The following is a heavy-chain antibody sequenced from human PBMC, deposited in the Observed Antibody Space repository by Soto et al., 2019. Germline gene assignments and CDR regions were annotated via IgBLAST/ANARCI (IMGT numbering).Heavy chain of an antibody. CDR2: STDNGGST. D-gene: IGHD3-10*01. V-gene: IGHV3-23*04. CDR1: GFTFRNNV. CDR3: AKEVYGAARGGMDV. Sequence: EVQLVESGGGLVQPGGSLRLSCAASGFTFRNNVMNWVRQDPGRGLEWVSASTDNGGSTYYADSVKGRCTISRDKSKNTLYLQMTSLSAEDTAVYYCAKEVYGAARGGMDVWGQGTTVTVSS. J-gene: IGHJ6*02.